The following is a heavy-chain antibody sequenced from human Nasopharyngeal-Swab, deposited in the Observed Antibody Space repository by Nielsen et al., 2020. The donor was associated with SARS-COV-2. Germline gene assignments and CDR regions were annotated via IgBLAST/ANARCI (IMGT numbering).Heavy chain of an antibody. CDR3: AKNSGYDSFDY. D-gene: IGHD5-12*01. V-gene: IGHV4-34*01. CDR2: MKPSERT. J-gene: IGHJ4*02. Sequence: SETLSLTCAVYGGSLSDYHWSWIRQPPGKGLEWIGEMKPSERTNYNPSLKSRVAISIDTSKNQFFLNLRSVTAADTAVYYCAKNSGYDSFDYWGQGTLVTVSS. CDR1: GGSLSDYH.